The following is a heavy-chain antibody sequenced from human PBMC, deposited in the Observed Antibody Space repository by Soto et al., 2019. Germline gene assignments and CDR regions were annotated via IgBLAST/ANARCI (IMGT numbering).Heavy chain of an antibody. CDR1: GGSISSYY. J-gene: IGHJ3*02. Sequence: QVQLQESGPGLVKPSETLSLTCTVSGGSISSYYWSWIRQPPGKGLEWIGYIYYSGSTNYNPSLKSRVTISVDTSKNQFSLKLSSVTAADTAVYYCARPAGRIRGGAFDIWGQGTMVTVSS. CDR3: ARPAGRIRGGAFDI. D-gene: IGHD2-15*01. CDR2: IYYSGST. V-gene: IGHV4-59*08.